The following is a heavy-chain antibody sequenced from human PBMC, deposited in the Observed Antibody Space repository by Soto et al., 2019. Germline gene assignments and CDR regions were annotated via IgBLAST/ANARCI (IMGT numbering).Heavy chain of an antibody. J-gene: IGHJ4*02. CDR1: GFTFSSYA. Sequence: GGSLRLSCAASGFTFSSYAMSWVRQAPGKGLEWVSAISGSGGSTYYADSVKGRFTISRDNSKNTLYLQMNSLRAEDMAVYYCAKDSYYDILTGYSYWGQGTLVTVSS. D-gene: IGHD3-9*01. V-gene: IGHV3-23*01. CDR2: ISGSGGST. CDR3: AKDSYYDILTGYSY.